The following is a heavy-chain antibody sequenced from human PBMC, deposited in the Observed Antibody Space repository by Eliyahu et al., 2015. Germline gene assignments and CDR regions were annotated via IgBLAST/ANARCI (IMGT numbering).Heavy chain of an antibody. D-gene: IGHD1-26*01. V-gene: IGHV3-23*01. J-gene: IGHJ4*02. CDR1: GFTFXSYA. CDR3: AYIRWGSIVGAYYFNY. Sequence: EVQLLESGGGLVQPGGSLSLSCXAXGFTFXSYAMTWVRQAPGKGLEWVSTISDSGSNTYYADSVKGRFTISRDNSKNTLHLQMYSLRAEDTAVYYCAYIRWGSIVGAYYFNYWGQGALVTVSS. CDR2: ISDSGSNT.